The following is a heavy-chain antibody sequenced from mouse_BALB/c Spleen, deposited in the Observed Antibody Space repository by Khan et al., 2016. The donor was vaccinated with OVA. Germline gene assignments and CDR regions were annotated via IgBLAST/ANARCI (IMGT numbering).Heavy chain of an antibody. Sequence: VQLQESGAELAKPGASVKMSCKASGYTFTNYWMHWVKQRPGQGLEWIGYIDPSTGYTEYNQKFKDKATLTTDKSSTTAFMQLSSLTSEDSAFYYCAGRYLYGIFVYWGQGTQVTVSA. V-gene: IGHV1-7*01. CDR3: AGRYLYGIFVY. CDR1: GYTFTNYW. CDR2: IDPSTGYT. J-gene: IGHJ3*01. D-gene: IGHD2-1*01.